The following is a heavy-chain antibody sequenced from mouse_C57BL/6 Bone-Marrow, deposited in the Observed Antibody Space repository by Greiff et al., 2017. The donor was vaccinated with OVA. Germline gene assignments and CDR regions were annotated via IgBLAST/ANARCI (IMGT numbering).Heavy chain of an antibody. V-gene: IGHV3-6*01. CDR2: ISYDGSN. Sequence: DVKLQESGPGLVKPSQSLSLTCSVTGYSITSGYYWNWIRQSPGNKLEWMGYISYDGSNNYNPSLKNRISITRDTSKNQFFMKLNSVTTEDTATYYCARGGGYYGSSQPYYAMDYWGQGTSVTVSS. CDR1: GYSITSGYY. CDR3: ARGGGYYGSSQPYYAMDY. J-gene: IGHJ4*01. D-gene: IGHD1-1*01.